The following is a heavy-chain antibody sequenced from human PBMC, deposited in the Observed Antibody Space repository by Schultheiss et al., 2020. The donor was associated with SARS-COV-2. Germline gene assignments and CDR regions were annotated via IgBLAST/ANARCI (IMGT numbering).Heavy chain of an antibody. CDR1: GFTFSSYA. Sequence: GGSLRLSCSASGFTFSSYAMHWVRQAPGKGLEYVSAISSNGGSTYYADSVKGRFTISRDNSKNTLYLQMNSLRAEDTAVYYCARYLLSAFDIWGQGTMVTVSS. CDR2: ISSNGGST. CDR3: ARYLLSAFDI. V-gene: IGHV3-64*04. J-gene: IGHJ3*02. D-gene: IGHD2-15*01.